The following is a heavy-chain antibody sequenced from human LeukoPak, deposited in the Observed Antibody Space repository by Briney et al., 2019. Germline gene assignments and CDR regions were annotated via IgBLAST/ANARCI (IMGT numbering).Heavy chain of an antibody. CDR2: ISGSGGST. CDR1: GFTFSSYA. CDR3: AKDSRSSYYYDSSDPLDY. Sequence: GGSLRLSCAASGFTFSSYAMNWVRQAPGKGLEWVSGISGSGGSTYYADSVKGRFTISRDNSKNTLYLQMNSLRAEDSAVYYCAKDSRSSYYYDSSDPLDYWGQGTLVTVSS. D-gene: IGHD3-22*01. J-gene: IGHJ4*02. V-gene: IGHV3-23*01.